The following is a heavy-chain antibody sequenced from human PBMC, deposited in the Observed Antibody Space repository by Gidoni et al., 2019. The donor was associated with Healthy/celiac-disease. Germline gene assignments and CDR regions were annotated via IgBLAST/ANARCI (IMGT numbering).Heavy chain of an antibody. CDR3: ARASSWGVVIVDH. Sequence: QVQLQESGPGLVKPSQTLSLTCTVPGGSFSSGNYYWGWIRQHPGKGLEWIGYIYYSGSTYYNPSLKSRVTISLDTSKNQFSLRLTSVTAADTAVYYCARASSWGVVIVDHWGQGTLVTVSS. J-gene: IGHJ4*02. CDR1: GGSFSSGNYY. D-gene: IGHD3-22*01. CDR2: IYYSGST. V-gene: IGHV4-31*03.